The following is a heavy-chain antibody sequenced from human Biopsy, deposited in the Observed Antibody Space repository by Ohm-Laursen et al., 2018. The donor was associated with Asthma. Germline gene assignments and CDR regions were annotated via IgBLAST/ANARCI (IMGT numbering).Heavy chain of an antibody. J-gene: IGHJ6*02. Sequence: SVKVSCKTSGYTFNSAGITWVRQAPGQGLEWMGWISVYNGNTKVAQKLQDRVNMIKNTSTSTAYMELRSLRSDDTAVYFCARAVDYSHYYGIDVWGQGTTVTVS. V-gene: IGHV1-18*01. CDR1: GYTFNSAG. D-gene: IGHD3-10*01. CDR2: ISVYNGNT. CDR3: ARAVDYSHYYGIDV.